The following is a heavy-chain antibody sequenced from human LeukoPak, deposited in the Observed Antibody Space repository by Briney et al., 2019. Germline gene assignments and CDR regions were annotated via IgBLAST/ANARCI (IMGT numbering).Heavy chain of an antibody. D-gene: IGHD5-18*01. Sequence: PSQTLSLTCAISGDSVSSNSAAWNRIRQSPSRGLEWLGRSYYRSKWYNDYAVSVKSRITINPDTSKNQFSLQLNSVTPEDTAVYYCAREDTAMVKDAFDIWGQGTMVTVSS. V-gene: IGHV6-1*01. CDR2: SYYRSKWYN. CDR1: GDSVSSNSAA. J-gene: IGHJ3*02. CDR3: AREDTAMVKDAFDI.